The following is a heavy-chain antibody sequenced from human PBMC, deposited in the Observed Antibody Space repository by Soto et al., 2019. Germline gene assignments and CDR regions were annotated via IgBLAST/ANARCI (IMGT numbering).Heavy chain of an antibody. CDR1: GFTVSNNH. V-gene: IGHV3-53*01. D-gene: IGHD3-16*01. Sequence: VQLVESGGGLIQPGGPLRLSGAASGFTVSNNHMTWVRQAAGKGLELVSFVHGGGSTSYADSVKGRFTISRDNSKNTLYLQMDSLRAEDTAIYYCAGRLTTAASLDYWGRGTLVTVSS. J-gene: IGHJ4*02. CDR2: VHGGGST. CDR3: AGRLTTAASLDY.